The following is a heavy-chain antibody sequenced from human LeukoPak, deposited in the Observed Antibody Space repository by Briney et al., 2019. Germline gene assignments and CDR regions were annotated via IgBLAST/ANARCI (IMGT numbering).Heavy chain of an antibody. D-gene: IGHD3-10*01. CDR1: GGSISSGSYY. V-gene: IGHV4-61*02. J-gene: IGHJ4*02. Sequence: PSETLSLTCTVSGGSISSGSYYWSWIRQPAGKGLEWIGRIYTSGSTNYNPSLKSRVTISVDTSKNQFSLKLSSVTAADTAVYYCARGTMVRGNHRAPDYWGQGTLVTVSS. CDR2: IYTSGST. CDR3: ARGTMVRGNHRAPDY.